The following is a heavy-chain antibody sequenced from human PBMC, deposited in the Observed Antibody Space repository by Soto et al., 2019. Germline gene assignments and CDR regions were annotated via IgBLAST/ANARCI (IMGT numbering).Heavy chain of an antibody. V-gene: IGHV3-72*01. J-gene: IGHJ4*02. CDR3: ARVSVGTTRYFEY. Sequence: PGGSLRLSCAASVFTFSDYFMDLVRQSPGKGLEWVGRIRNKTTSYSTEYAASVNGRFTISRDDSHNSLYLQMSSLKTEDTAVYYCARVSVGTTRYFEYWGQGTLVTVSS. CDR2: IRNKTTSYST. CDR1: VFTFSDYF. D-gene: IGHD1-26*01.